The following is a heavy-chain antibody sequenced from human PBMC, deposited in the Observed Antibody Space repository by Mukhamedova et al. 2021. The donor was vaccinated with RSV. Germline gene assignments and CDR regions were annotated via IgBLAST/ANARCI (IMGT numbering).Heavy chain of an antibody. D-gene: IGHD3-3*01. CDR3: ARETRSDIWNGHSS. J-gene: IGHJ5*02. CDR2: IRSKAFGGTR. Sequence: IRSKAFGGTREYAASVKDRFTISRDDSKSIAYLQMNSLKTDETAVYYCARETRSDIWNGHSSWGQGTLVTVSS. V-gene: IGHV3-49*02.